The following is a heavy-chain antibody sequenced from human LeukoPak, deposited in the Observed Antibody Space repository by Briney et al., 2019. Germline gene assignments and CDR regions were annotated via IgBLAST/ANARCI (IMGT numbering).Heavy chain of an antibody. D-gene: IGHD5-18*01. CDR3: ARDKQLWTPNYDY. CDR1: GFTFSSYS. CDR2: ISYDGSNK. Sequence: GGSLRLSCAASGFTFSSYSMNWVRQAPGKGLEWVAVISYDGSNKYYADSVKGRFTISRDNSKNTLYLQMNSLRAEDTAVYYCARDKQLWTPNYDYWGQGTLVTVSS. J-gene: IGHJ4*02. V-gene: IGHV3-30*03.